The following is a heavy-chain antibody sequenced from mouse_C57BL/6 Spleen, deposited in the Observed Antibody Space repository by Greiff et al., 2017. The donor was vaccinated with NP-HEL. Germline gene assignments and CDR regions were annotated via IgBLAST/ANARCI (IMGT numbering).Heavy chain of an antibody. J-gene: IGHJ2*01. Sequence: EVMLVESGGGLVKPGGSLKLSCAASGFTFSSYTMSWVRQTPEKRLEWVATISGGGGNTYYPDSVKGRFTISRDNAKNTLYLQMSSLRSEDTALYYCARRTGTGFDYWGQGTTLTVSS. D-gene: IGHD4-1*01. CDR1: GFTFSSYT. V-gene: IGHV5-9*01. CDR3: ARRTGTGFDY. CDR2: ISGGGGNT.